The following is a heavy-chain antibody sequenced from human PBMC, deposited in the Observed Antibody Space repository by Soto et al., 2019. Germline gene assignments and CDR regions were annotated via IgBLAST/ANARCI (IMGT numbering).Heavy chain of an antibody. V-gene: IGHV4-59*01. J-gene: IGHJ6*02. D-gene: IGHD5-18*01. CDR2: IYYSGST. CDR3: ARGLVDTAMDAYYYYYGMDV. Sequence: SETLSLTCTVSGGSISSYYWSWIRQPPGKGLEWIGYIYYSGSTNYNPSLKSRVTISVDTSKNQFSLKLSSVTAADTAVYYCARGLVDTAMDAYYYYYGMDVWGQGTTVTVSS. CDR1: GGSISSYY.